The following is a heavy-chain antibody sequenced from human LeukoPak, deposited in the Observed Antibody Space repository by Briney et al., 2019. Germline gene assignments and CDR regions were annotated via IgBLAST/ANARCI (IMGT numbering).Heavy chain of an antibody. CDR1: GFTFSNYE. CDR3: ARETSWYFDY. J-gene: IGHJ4*02. V-gene: IGHV3-48*03. CDR2: ITGSGSTT. Sequence: PGGSLRLSCAASGFTFSNYEINWVRQPPGKGLEWISDITGSGSTTYYADSVKGRSTISRDNAKNSLYLQMNSLRAEDTAIYYCARETSWYFDYWGRGTLVTVSS.